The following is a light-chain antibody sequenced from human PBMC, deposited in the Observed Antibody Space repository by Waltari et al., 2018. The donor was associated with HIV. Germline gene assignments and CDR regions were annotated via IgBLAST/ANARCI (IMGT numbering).Light chain of an antibody. CDR2: GAY. CDR3: QQSFSVAFN. Sequence: DIQMTQSPSSLSASFGDTVTITCRASQNINNYLNWYQQRPGKPPILVIYGAYRLQPGAPSRFRGTASGTNFSLSITRLQTEDFATYFCQQSFSVAFNLGPGTRL. CDR1: QNINNY. V-gene: IGKV1-39*01. J-gene: IGKJ5*01.